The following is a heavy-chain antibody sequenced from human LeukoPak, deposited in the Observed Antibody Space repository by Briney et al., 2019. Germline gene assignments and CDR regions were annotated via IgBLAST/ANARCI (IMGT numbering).Heavy chain of an antibody. CDR2: IYSGGST. J-gene: IGHJ4*02. CDR1: GFSFSSYA. CDR3: ARDGYNYVGGFDY. Sequence: GGSLRLSCAASGFSFSSYAMSWVRQAPGKGLEWVSVIYSGGSTYYADSVKGRFTISRDNSKNTLYLQMNSLRAEDTAVYYCARDGYNYVGGFDYWGQGTLVTVSS. D-gene: IGHD5-24*01. V-gene: IGHV3-66*01.